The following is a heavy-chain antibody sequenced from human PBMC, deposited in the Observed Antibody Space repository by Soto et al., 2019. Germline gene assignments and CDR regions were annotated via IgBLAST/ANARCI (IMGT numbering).Heavy chain of an antibody. J-gene: IGHJ4*02. CDR1: GGSISSGGYY. CDR2: IYYSGST. CDR3: ARGFSQYGSGRSPLDY. Sequence: PSETLSLTCTVSGGSISSGGYYWSWIRQHPGKGLEWIGYIYYSGSTYYNPSLKSRVTISVDTSKNQFSLKLSSVTAADTAVYYCARGFSQYGSGRSPLDYWGQGTLVTVSS. V-gene: IGHV4-31*03. D-gene: IGHD3-10*01.